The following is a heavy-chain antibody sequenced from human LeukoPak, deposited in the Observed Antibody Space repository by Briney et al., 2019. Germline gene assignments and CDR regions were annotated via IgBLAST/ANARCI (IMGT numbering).Heavy chain of an antibody. CDR1: GGTFISNA. CDR2: IIPIFGIT. D-gene: IGHD4-11*01. J-gene: IGHJ5*02. Sequence: GASVKVSCKASGGTFISNAITWVRQAPGQGLEWMGTIIPIFGITDYAQKFQGRVTITADKSTSTAYMEFSSLRSEDTAVYYCASGRMTTETTYCFDPWGQGTLITVSS. CDR3: ASGRMTTETTYCFDP. V-gene: IGHV1-69*04.